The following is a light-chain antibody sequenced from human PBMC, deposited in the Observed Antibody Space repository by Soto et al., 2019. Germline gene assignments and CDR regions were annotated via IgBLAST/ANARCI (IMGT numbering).Light chain of an antibody. Sequence: SVLTKPPSGSGSPGQSVAISSNGTSSDVGGYNRVSWYQQPPGAAPKLMLYDVTNRPSGVSNRFSGSKSGNTASLTISGLQAEDEAAYHCSSYSGSTTLGYVFGTGTKDTVL. CDR1: SSDVGGYNR. J-gene: IGLJ1*01. CDR2: DVT. V-gene: IGLV2-18*02. CDR3: SSYSGSTTLGYV.